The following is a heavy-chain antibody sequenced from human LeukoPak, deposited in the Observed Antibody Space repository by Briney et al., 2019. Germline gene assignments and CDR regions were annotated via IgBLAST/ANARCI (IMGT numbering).Heavy chain of an antibody. V-gene: IGHV4-34*01. J-gene: IGHJ3*02. CDR2: INHSGSI. Sequence: PSETLSLTCAVYGGSFSGYYWSWIRQPPGKGLEWIGEINHSGSINYIPSLKSRVTISVDTSKNQFSLKLSSVTAADTAVYYCARIIAVAGSAFDIWGQGTMVTVSS. CDR1: GGSFSGYY. D-gene: IGHD6-19*01. CDR3: ARIIAVAGSAFDI.